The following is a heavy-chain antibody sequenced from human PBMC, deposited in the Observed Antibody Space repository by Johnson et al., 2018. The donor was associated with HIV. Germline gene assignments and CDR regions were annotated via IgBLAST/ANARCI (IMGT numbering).Heavy chain of an antibody. CDR2: IYSGGSK. Sequence: MLLVESGGGLIQPGGSLRLSCAASGFTVSSNYMSWVRQAPGKGLEWVSVIYSGGSKYYADSVKGRFTISRDNSKNTLYLQMNSLRAEDTAVYYCARGWSIAARREAFDIWSQGTMVTVSS. V-gene: IGHV3-66*03. CDR3: ARGWSIAARREAFDI. J-gene: IGHJ3*02. D-gene: IGHD6-6*01. CDR1: GFTVSSNY.